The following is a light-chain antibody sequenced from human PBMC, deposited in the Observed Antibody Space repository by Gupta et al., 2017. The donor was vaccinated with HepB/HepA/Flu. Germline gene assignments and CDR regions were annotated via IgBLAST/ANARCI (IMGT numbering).Light chain of an antibody. Sequence: SVPTQPPAVSGAPGQRVTISCSGSSSNIGAGYDVHWYQQLPGTAPKLLIYVNSNRPSGVPDRFAGSKSVTSASPTTTGLQAEDEADYYCPYSASSLSGDVFGTGTKVTVL. CDR2: VNS. V-gene: IGLV1-40*01. CDR3: PYSASSLSGDV. J-gene: IGLJ1*01. CDR1: SSNIGAGYD.